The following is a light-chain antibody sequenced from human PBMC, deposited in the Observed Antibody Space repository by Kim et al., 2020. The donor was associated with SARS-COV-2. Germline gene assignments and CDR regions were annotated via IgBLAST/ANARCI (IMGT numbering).Light chain of an antibody. V-gene: IGKV1-39*01. CDR2: TAS. J-gene: IGKJ3*01. CDR3: QQSYSTPT. Sequence: DIQMTQSPSSLSGSVGDRVTITCRASQSISIYLNWYQQKPGKAPKLLIYTASSLQSGVPSRFSGSGSGTDFTLTISSLQPEDFATYYCQQSYSTPTFGPGTKVDIK. CDR1: QSISIY.